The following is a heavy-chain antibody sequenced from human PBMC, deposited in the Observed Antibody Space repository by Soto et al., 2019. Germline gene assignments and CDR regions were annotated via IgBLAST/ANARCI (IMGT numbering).Heavy chain of an antibody. Sequence: ASVKVSCKASGYTFTGYYMHWVRQAPGQGLEWMGWINPNSGGTNYAQKFQGWVTMTRDTPISTAYMELSRLRSDDTAVYYCARAVFGDSSSWTGPYYYGMGVWGQGTTVTVSS. J-gene: IGHJ6*02. CDR3: ARAVFGDSSSWTGPYYYGMGV. V-gene: IGHV1-2*04. CDR1: GYTFTGYY. D-gene: IGHD6-13*01. CDR2: INPNSGGT.